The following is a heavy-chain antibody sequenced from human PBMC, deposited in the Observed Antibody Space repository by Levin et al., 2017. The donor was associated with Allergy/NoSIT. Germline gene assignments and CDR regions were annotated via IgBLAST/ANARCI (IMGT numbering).Heavy chain of an antibody. D-gene: IGHD2-2*03. CDR2: ISYDGSNK. V-gene: IGHV3-30*18. Sequence: GGSLRLSCAASGFTFSSYGMHWVRQAPGKGLEWVAVISYDGSNKYYADSVKGRFTISRDNSKNTLYLQMNSLRAEDTAVYYCAKDLDIVVVPAAGGDWFDPWGQGTLVTVSS. J-gene: IGHJ5*02. CDR1: GFTFSSYG. CDR3: AKDLDIVVVPAAGGDWFDP.